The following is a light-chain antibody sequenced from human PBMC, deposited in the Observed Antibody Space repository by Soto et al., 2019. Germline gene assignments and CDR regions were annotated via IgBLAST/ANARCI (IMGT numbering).Light chain of an antibody. J-gene: IGLJ2*01. CDR1: SSDVGGYNY. V-gene: IGLV2-8*01. CDR2: EVS. CDR3: SSYAGSNNVV. Sequence: QSVLTQPPSASGSPGQSVTISCTGTSSDVGGYNYVSWYQQHPGKAPKLTIYEVSKRPSGVPDRFSGSKSGNTASLTVSGLQAEDEADYYCSSYAGSNNVVFGGGTKLTV.